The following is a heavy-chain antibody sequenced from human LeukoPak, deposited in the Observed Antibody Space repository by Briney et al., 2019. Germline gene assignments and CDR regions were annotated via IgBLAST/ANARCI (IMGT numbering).Heavy chain of an antibody. CDR3: ARCLYYHSSAYPYGMDV. D-gene: IGHD3-22*01. Sequence: GGSLRLSCAASGFIFSSYGVHWVRQAPGKGLEWVAVLLYDGSSKFYADSVKGRFTISRDNFKNTLYLQMNSLRAEDTAVYYCARCLYYHSSAYPYGMDVWGQGTTVSVSS. CDR1: GFIFSSYG. V-gene: IGHV3-33*01. CDR2: LLYDGSSK. J-gene: IGHJ6*02.